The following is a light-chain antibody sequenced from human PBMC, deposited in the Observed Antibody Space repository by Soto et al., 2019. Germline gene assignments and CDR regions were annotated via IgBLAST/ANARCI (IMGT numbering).Light chain of an antibody. Sequence: QSALTQPPSASGSPGQSVTISCTGTSSDVGGYNYVSWYQQHPGKAPKLLISEVSKRPSGVPDRFAGSKSGNTASLPVSGLQAEEDADYYCSSFARKSNLVFGGGTKLTVL. CDR3: SSFARKSNLV. J-gene: IGLJ2*01. V-gene: IGLV2-8*01. CDR2: EVS. CDR1: SSDVGGYNY.